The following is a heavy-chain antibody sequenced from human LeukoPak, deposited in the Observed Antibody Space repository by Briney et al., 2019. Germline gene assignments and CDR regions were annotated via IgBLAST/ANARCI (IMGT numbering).Heavy chain of an antibody. V-gene: IGHV1-2*02. CDR2: INPSTGDT. D-gene: IGHD1-1*01. CDR3: ARQTGTTAKEVNWFDP. CDR1: GYAFTGYY. J-gene: IGHJ5*02. Sequence: ASVKLSCKASGYAFTGYYMHWVRQAPGQGHEWMGWINPSTGDTNYAQKFQGRLTMTSDTSISTAYMELSSLTSDDTALYSCARQTGTTAKEVNWFDPWGQGTLVTVSS.